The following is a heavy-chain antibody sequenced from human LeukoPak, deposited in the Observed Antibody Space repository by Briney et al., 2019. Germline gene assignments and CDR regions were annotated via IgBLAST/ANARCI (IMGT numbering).Heavy chain of an antibody. CDR1: GFTFSDYY. CDR2: ISSSGRPI. Sequence: PGGSLRLSCAASGFTFSDYYMSWIRQAPGKGLEWVSYISSSGRPIYYADSVKGRFTISRDNAKNSLYLQMNSLRAEDTAVYYCARTARVLRFLEWLSHFYLDVWGKGTTVTVSS. J-gene: IGHJ6*03. V-gene: IGHV3-11*01. CDR3: ARTARVLRFLEWLSHFYLDV. D-gene: IGHD3-3*01.